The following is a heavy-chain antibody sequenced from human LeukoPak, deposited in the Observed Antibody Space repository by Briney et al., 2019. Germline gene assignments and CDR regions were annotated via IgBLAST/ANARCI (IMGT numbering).Heavy chain of an antibody. V-gene: IGHV3-33*01. J-gene: IGHJ6*02. CDR2: IWYDGSNK. CDR3: ARAGTNWYPPANYGMDV. CDR1: GFAFSSYA. Sequence: GGSLRLSCAAPGFAFSSYAMHWVRQAPGKGLEWVALIWYDGSNKYYADSVKGRFTISRDNCKNTLYLQMNSLRVEDTAVYYCARAGTNWYPPANYGMDVWGQGTTVTVSS. D-gene: IGHD6-13*01.